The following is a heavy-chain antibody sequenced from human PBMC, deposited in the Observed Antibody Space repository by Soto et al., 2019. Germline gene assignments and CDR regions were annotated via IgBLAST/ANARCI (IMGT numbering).Heavy chain of an antibody. V-gene: IGHV3-30-3*01. CDR3: ARDEGDLYCSGGSCRTHYYYYGMDV. Sequence: GGSLRLSCAASGFTFSSYAMHWVRQAPGKGLEWVAVISYDGSNKYYADSVKGRFTISRDNSKNTLYLQMNSLRAEDTAVYYCARDEGDLYCSGGSCRTHYYYYGMDVWGQGTTVTVSS. CDR2: ISYDGSNK. J-gene: IGHJ6*02. D-gene: IGHD2-15*01. CDR1: GFTFSSYA.